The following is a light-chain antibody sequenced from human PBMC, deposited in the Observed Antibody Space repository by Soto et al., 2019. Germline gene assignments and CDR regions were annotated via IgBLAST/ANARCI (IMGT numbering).Light chain of an antibody. V-gene: IGLV1-44*01. CDR3: AAWDDSLNGHVV. J-gene: IGLJ2*01. CDR2: NNN. Sequence: QSVLTQPPSASGTPGQRVTISCSGSSSNIGNNAVNWFQQLPGTAPKLLMYNNNQRPSGVPDRFSGSKSGTSASLAISGLQSEDEGEYYCAAWDDSLNGHVVFGGGTKVTVL. CDR1: SSNIGNNA.